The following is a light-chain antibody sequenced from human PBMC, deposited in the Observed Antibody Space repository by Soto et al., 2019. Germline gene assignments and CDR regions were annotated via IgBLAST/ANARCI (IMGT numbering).Light chain of an antibody. J-gene: IGKJ4*01. CDR2: PPS. CDR1: QSIKRW. V-gene: IGKV1-5*03. CDR3: LQYNSYPLT. Sequence: DIQMTQSPSTMSASMGDRVTITCRASQSIKRWFAWYQQRPGKAPNHLIHPPSTLESGVPSRFSGSGSGTEFTLTISSLQPDDFASYYCLQYNSYPLTFGGGTKVEIK.